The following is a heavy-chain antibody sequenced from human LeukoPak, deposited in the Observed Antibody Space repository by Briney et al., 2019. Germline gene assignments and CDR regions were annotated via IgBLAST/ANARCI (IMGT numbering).Heavy chain of an antibody. CDR1: RLSLSTTGVC. D-gene: IGHD3-22*01. J-gene: IGHJ4*02. Sequence: SAPTLVNPTPTLTLTCTFFRLSLSTTGVCVSWIRQLSGNALEWLARIGGNDDKYYSTSLKTRLSISTDTYKNQVFLTMTNMNPVDTATYYCVRSYFYDRGYSFDYWGQGTLVTVSS. CDR3: VRSYFYDRGYSFDY. CDR2: IGGNDDK. V-gene: IGHV2-70*11.